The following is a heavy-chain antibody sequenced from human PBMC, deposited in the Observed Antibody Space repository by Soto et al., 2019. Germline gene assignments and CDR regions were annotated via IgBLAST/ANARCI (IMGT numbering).Heavy chain of an antibody. D-gene: IGHD3-10*01. CDR3: ASLWGSIGLWFGGNDAFDI. V-gene: IGHV3-21*01. CDR2: ISSSSSYI. J-gene: IGHJ3*02. Sequence: EVQLVESGGGLVKPGGSLRLSCAASGFTFSSYSMNWVRQAPGKGLEWVSSISSSSSYIYYADSVKGRFTISRDNAKNSLYLQMNSLRAEGTAVYYCASLWGSIGLWFGGNDAFDIWGQGTMVTVSS. CDR1: GFTFSSYS.